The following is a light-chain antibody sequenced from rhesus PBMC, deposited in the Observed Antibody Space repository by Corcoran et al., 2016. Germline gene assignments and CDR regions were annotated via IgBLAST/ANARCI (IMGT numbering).Light chain of an antibody. Sequence: EIVLTQSPATLSLSPGERATLSCRASQRVSISLPWHQQKHWQDPRLLTSDTSSRATGSPDRFSGSGSGTDFTLTIGSLEPEDVGVYYCQRYSSGPTYGQGAKVEIK. CDR2: DTS. CDR3: QRYSSGPT. V-gene: IGKV3-35*01. J-gene: IGKJ1*01. CDR1: QRVSIS.